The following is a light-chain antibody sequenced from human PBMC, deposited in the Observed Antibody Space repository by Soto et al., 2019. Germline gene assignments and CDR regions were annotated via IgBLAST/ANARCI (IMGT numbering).Light chain of an antibody. CDR3: QQYNKRPMIT. CDR1: QSVRSSY. V-gene: IGKV3-15*01. CDR2: DTS. J-gene: IGKJ5*01. Sequence: VFTKSPGALSLSPGERATLPCRASQSVRSSYLAWYQQKPGQSPSLLIYDTSTRANGIPARIIGGRSGAELTLTISSLQAADFSAYYCQQYNKRPMITFGQGTRLEIK.